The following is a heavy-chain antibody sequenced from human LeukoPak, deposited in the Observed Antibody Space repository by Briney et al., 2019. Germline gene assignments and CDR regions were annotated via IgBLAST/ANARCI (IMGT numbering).Heavy chain of an antibody. D-gene: IGHD5-18*01. J-gene: IGHJ4*02. CDR1: GFTFSSYS. CDR2: ISSSSSYI. Sequence: NPGGSLRLSCAASGFTFSSYSMNWVRRAPGKGLEWVSSISSSSSYIYYADSVKGRFTISRDNAKNSLYLQMNSLRAEDTAVYYCARETRGYSYGNFDYWGQGTLVTVSS. V-gene: IGHV3-21*01. CDR3: ARETRGYSYGNFDY.